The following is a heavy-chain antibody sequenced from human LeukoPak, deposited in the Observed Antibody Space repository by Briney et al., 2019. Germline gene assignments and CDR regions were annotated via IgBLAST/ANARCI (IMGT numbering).Heavy chain of an antibody. D-gene: IGHD2-15*01. Sequence: PSGTLSLTCTVSGGSISSYYWSWIRQPAGKGLEWIGRIYTSGSTNYNPSLKSRVTTSVDTSKNQFSLKLSSVTAADTAVYYCARVGYCSGGSCFDYWGQGTLVTVSS. CDR2: IYTSGST. J-gene: IGHJ4*02. V-gene: IGHV4-4*07. CDR1: GGSISSYY. CDR3: ARVGYCSGGSCFDY.